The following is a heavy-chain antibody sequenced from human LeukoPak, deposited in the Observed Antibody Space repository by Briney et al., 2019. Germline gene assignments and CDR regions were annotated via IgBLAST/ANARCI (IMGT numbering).Heavy chain of an antibody. J-gene: IGHJ4*02. CDR3: ATEVESFGELWLDY. Sequence: ASVKVSCKVSGYTLTELSMHWVRQAPGKGLEWMGGFDPEDGETIYAQKFQGRVTMTEDTSTDTAYMELSSLRSEDTAVYYCATEVESFGELWLDYWGQGTLVTVSS. CDR1: GYTLTELS. V-gene: IGHV1-24*01. CDR2: FDPEDGET. D-gene: IGHD3-10*01.